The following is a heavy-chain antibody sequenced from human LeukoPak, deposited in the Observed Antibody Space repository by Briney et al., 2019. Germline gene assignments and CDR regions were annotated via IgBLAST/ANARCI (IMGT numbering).Heavy chain of an antibody. CDR1: GGSISSYY. Sequence: SETLSLTCTVPGGSISSYYWSWIRQPPGKGLEWIGYVHYSGSTNYNPSLKSRVTISVDTSKNQFSLKLSSVTTADTAVYYCARVEEGYGSGRRGNFYYYYMDVWGTGTTVTVSS. J-gene: IGHJ6*03. CDR3: ARVEEGYGSGRRGNFYYYYMDV. V-gene: IGHV4-59*01. CDR2: VHYSGST. D-gene: IGHD3-10*01.